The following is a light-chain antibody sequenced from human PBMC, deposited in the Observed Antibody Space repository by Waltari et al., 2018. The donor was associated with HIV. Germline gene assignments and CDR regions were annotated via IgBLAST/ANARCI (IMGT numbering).Light chain of an antibody. CDR3: CSYAGSSTYVV. V-gene: IGLV2-23*02. Sequence: QSALTQPASVSGSPGQSITISCTGTSSDVGGYNYVSWYQQHTGKAPKLMIYDVSKRPAGVSNRCSGSKSGNTASLTISVLQAEDEADYYCCSYAGSSTYVVFGGGTKLTVL. J-gene: IGLJ2*01. CDR1: SSDVGGYNY. CDR2: DVS.